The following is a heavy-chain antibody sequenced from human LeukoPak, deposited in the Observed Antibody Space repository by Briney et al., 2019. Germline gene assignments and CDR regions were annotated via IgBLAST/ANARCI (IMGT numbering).Heavy chain of an antibody. CDR2: IKPDGSEK. J-gene: IGHJ3*02. CDR1: GFTFSSYW. CDR3: ARGDFHGSESHYHDAFDI. D-gene: IGHD3-10*01. Sequence: GGSLRLSCAASGFTFSSYWMSWVRQAPGKGLEWVANIKPDGSEKHYVDSVKGRLTIARDNAKNSLFLQMNSLRAEDTAVYYCARGDFHGSESHYHDAFDIWGQGTMVTVSS. V-gene: IGHV3-7*03.